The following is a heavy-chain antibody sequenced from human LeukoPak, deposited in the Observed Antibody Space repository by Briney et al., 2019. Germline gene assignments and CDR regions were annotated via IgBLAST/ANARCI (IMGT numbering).Heavy chain of an antibody. CDR3: AKEASRGSSFAYTPIEKPYYLDY. CDR2: IYSGGST. J-gene: IGHJ4*02. V-gene: IGHV3-66*02. Sequence: GGSLRLSCAASEFSVGSNYMTWVRQAPGKGLEWVSLIYSGGSTYYADSVKGRFTISRDNSKNTVFLQMYSLRAEDTAAYYCAKEASRGSSFAYTPIEKPYYLDYWGQGTLVTVSS. D-gene: IGHD5-18*01. CDR1: EFSVGSNY.